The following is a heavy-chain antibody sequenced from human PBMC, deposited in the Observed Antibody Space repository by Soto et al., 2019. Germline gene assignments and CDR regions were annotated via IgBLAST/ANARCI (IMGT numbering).Heavy chain of an antibody. Sequence: HPGGSLRLSCTASGFTFGDYAMSWFRQAPGKGLEWVGFIRSKAYGGTTEYAASVKGRFTISRDDSKSIAYLQMNSLKTEDTAVYYCTRDRSPFTIFGVVIMDYYYYYGMDVWGQGTTVTAP. D-gene: IGHD3-3*01. CDR2: IRSKAYGGTT. CDR3: TRDRSPFTIFGVVIMDYYYYYGMDV. CDR1: GFTFGDYA. V-gene: IGHV3-49*03. J-gene: IGHJ6*02.